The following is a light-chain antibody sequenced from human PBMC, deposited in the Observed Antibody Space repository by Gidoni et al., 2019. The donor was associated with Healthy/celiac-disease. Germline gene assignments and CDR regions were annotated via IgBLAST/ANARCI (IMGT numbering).Light chain of an antibody. J-gene: IGKJ1*01. CDR3: HQYTSYPA. V-gene: IGKV1-5*03. Sequence: DIQMTQAPPTLSASVGDRVTIPCRASQSLSSWLAWYQQKPGKAPNPLSFKASSLESGVPSRFIGSGSGPEFTLTITSLQPDDFATYYCHQYTSYPAFGQGTKVEIK. CDR2: KAS. CDR1: QSLSSW.